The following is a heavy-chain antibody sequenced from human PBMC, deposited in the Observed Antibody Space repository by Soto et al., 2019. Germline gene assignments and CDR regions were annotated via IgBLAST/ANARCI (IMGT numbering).Heavy chain of an antibody. V-gene: IGHV5-51*01. D-gene: IGHD2-15*01. CDR3: ATPREDRKYYYGVDV. CDR2: IYPGDSDT. J-gene: IGHJ6*01. CDR1: GYSFTSYC. Sequence: GESLKISCKGSGYSFTSYCIGWLRQMPGKGLEWMGIIYPGDSDTRYSPSFQGPVTISADKSISTAYLQWSSLKASDTAMYYCATPREDRKYYYGVDVWGQGTTVTVSS.